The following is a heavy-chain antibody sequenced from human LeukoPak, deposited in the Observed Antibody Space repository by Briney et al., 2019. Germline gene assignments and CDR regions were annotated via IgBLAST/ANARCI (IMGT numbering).Heavy chain of an antibody. V-gene: IGHV4-59*08. D-gene: IGHD4-17*01. CDR2: IYYSGSS. CDR3: ARRLRQNLFDP. J-gene: IGHJ5*02. Sequence: SETLSLTCTVSGVSISSDYWSWIRLPPGTGLEWIGYIYYSGSSNYNPSLKSRVTMSVDTSKNQFSLKLTSVTAADTAVYYCARRLRQNLFDPWGQGTPVTVSS. CDR1: GVSISSDY.